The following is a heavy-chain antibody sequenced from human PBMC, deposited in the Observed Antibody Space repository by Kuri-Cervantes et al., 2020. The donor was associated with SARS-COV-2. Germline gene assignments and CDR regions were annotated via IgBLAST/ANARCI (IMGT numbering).Heavy chain of an antibody. Sequence: GGSLRLSCAASGFTFDDYGMSWVRQAPGKGLEWVALISYDGSNKYYADSVKGRFTISRDNSKNTLYLQMNSLRAEDTAVYYCAKVRGDIVVVPAELYYYYYMDVWGKGTTVTVSS. CDR3: AKVRGDIVVVPAELYYYYYMDV. CDR1: GFTFDDYG. V-gene: IGHV3-30*18. D-gene: IGHD2-2*01. CDR2: ISYDGSNK. J-gene: IGHJ6*03.